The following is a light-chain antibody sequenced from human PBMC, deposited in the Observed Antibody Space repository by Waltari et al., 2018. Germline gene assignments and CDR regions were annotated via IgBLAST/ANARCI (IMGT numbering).Light chain of an antibody. CDR1: NSDIGTYNY. CDR3: SSYAGSNTLV. Sequence: QSALTQPPSASGSPGQSVTISCSGTNSDIGTYNYVSWSQQHPGRAPKLLIYEVNKRPSGVPDRFSGSKSDNRASLTVSGLLADDEAVYHCSSYAGSNTLVFGGGTRLTVL. CDR2: EVN. J-gene: IGLJ2*01. V-gene: IGLV2-8*01.